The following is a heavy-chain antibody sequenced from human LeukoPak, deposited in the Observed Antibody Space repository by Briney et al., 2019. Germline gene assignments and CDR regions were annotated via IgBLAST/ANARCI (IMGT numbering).Heavy chain of an antibody. D-gene: IGHD5-18*01. CDR2: INHSGST. CDR3: ARDQYSYGYGDFDY. V-gene: IGHV4-34*01. CDR1: GGSFSGYY. Sequence: PSETLSLTCAVYGGSFSGYYWSWIRQPPGKGLEWIGEINHSGSTNYNPSLKSRVTISVDTSKNQFSLKLSSVTAADTAVYYCARDQYSYGYGDFDYWGQGTLVTVSS. J-gene: IGHJ4*02.